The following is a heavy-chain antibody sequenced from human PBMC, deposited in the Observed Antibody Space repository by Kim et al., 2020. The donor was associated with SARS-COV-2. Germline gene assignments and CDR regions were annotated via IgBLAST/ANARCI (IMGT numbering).Heavy chain of an antibody. D-gene: IGHD3-22*01. J-gene: IGHJ3*02. CDR2: VATDGSVI. CDR3: ARNPDDRSGLFDI. Sequence: GGSLRLSCAASGFTFSTYWMHWVRQAPGKGLVWVSRVATDGSVINYADSVKGRFTISRDNAKNMLYLQMNSLRADDTALYYCARNPDDRSGLFDIWGQGTMVTVSS. V-gene: IGHV3-74*01. CDR1: GFTFSTYW.